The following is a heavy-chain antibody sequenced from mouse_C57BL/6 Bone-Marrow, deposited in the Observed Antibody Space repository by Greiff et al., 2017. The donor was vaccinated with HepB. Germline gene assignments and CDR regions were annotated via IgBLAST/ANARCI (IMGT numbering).Heavy chain of an antibody. CDR2: IDPENGDT. CDR1: GFNIKDDY. D-gene: IGHD1-1*01. CDR3: TSYYRFAY. J-gene: IGHJ3*01. V-gene: IGHV14-4*01. Sequence: DVQLQESGAELVRPGASVKLSCTASGFNIKDDYMHWVKQRPEQGLEWIGWIDPENGDTEYASKFQGKATITADTSSNTAYLQLSSLTSEDTAVYYCTSYYRFAYWGQGTLVTVSA.